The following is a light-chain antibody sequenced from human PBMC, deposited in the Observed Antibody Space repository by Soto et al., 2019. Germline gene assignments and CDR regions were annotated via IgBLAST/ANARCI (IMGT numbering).Light chain of an antibody. CDR3: QQSYSSWAT. CDR2: GGS. CDR1: QSLTNSR. V-gene: IGKV3-20*01. J-gene: IGKJ4*01. Sequence: EIVLTQSPGTLSLSPGERATLSCRASQSLTNSRLAWYQQKPGQAPKVLIYGGSNRATGIPDRFSGSGSGTDFTLTISSLQPEDSASYCCQQSYSSWATFGGGTKVEIQ.